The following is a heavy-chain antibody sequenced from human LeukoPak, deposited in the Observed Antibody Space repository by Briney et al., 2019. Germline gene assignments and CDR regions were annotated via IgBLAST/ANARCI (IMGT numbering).Heavy chain of an antibody. J-gene: IGHJ5*02. V-gene: IGHV4-39*01. CDR3: ARRIANRNWFAP. CDR1: GGSISSSDYY. D-gene: IGHD1/OR15-1a*01. CDR2: IFYSGAA. Sequence: SETLSLTCTVSGGSISSSDYYWGWVRQPPGKGLKWIGSIFYSGAAHCNPSLKSRVTISVDTSNNQFSLMLSSVTAADTAVYYCARRIANRNWFAPWGQGTLVTVSS.